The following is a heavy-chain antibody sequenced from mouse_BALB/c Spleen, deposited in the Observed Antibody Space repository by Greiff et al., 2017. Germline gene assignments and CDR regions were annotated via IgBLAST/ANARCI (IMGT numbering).Heavy chain of an antibody. D-gene: IGHD3-2*01. J-gene: IGHJ3*01. CDR1: GYTFTSYY. V-gene: IGHV1S56*01. CDR2: IYPGNVNT. Sequence: VKLVESGPELVKPGASVRISCKASGYTFTSYYIHWVKQRPGQGLEWIGWIYPGNVNTKYNEKFKGKATLTADKSSSTAYMQLSSLTSEDSAVYFCARDSSGYVAYWGQGTLVTVSA. CDR3: ARDSSGYVAY.